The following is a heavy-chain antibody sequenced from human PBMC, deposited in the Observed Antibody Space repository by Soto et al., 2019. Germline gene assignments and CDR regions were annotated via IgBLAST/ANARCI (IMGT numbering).Heavy chain of an antibody. CDR2: MNPNSGNT. CDR1: GYTFTSYD. Sequence: GASVKVSCKASGYTFTSYDINWVRQATGQGLEWMGWMNPNSGNTGYAQKFQGRVTMTRNTSISTAYMELSSLRSEDTAVYYCARKKRSMIVVVITRNYDAFDIRGQGTMVTVSS. D-gene: IGHD3-22*01. J-gene: IGHJ3*02. V-gene: IGHV1-8*01. CDR3: ARKKRSMIVVVITRNYDAFDI.